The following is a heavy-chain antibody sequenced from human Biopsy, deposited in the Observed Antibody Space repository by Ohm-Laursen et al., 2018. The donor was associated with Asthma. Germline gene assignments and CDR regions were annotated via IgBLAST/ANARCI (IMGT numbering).Heavy chain of an antibody. J-gene: IGHJ4*02. V-gene: IGHV1-24*01. D-gene: IGHD4-17*01. CDR1: GYSLTDLS. CDR3: ASDFPKDYVRYNFQF. Sequence: ASVKVSRKISGYSLTDLSMHWVRQAPGQGLEWMGGHDHEEGGTVNARRFQGRVTMTEDTSTDTAYMELSSLSSDDTVVYYCASDFPKDYVRYNFQFWGQGTLVTVSS. CDR2: HDHEEGGT.